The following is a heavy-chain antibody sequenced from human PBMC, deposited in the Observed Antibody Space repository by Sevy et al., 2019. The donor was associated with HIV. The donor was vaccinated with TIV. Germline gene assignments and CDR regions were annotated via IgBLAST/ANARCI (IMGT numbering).Heavy chain of an antibody. Sequence: GESLKISCAASGFDFSIYSMSWVRQAPGKGLEWVSTLSFGCGKINYADSVKGRFTISRDNSKSSVYLQMNNMRVVDTAVYYCAREGCTKPHDYWGQGTLVTVSS. V-gene: IGHV3-23*01. CDR2: LSFGCGKI. D-gene: IGHD2-8*01. CDR3: AREGCTKPHDY. J-gene: IGHJ4*02. CDR1: GFDFSIYS.